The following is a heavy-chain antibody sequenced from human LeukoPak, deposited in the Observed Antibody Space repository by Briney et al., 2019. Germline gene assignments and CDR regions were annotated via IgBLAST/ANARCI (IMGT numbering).Heavy chain of an antibody. Sequence: SETLSLTCTVSGGSISSYYWSWIRQPPGKGLEWIGYIYYSGSTNYNPSLKSRVTISVDTSKNQFSLKLSSVTAADTAVYYCARNTLRFLEWLFQGDAFDIWGQGTMVTVSS. CDR3: ARNTLRFLEWLFQGDAFDI. D-gene: IGHD3-3*01. V-gene: IGHV4-59*01. CDR1: GGSISSYY. CDR2: IYYSGST. J-gene: IGHJ3*02.